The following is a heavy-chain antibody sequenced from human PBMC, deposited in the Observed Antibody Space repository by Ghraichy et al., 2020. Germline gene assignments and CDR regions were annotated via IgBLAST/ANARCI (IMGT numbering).Heavy chain of an antibody. CDR3: VSGVRPAAFDI. D-gene: IGHD3-16*01. J-gene: IGHJ3*02. V-gene: IGHV4-61*02. CDR1: GGSISSDTYC. Sequence: SETLSLTCTVSGGSISSDTYCWIWMPQPTGKARVGIRRIYPRGSTNYNPTLKSRVTISVDTSKNQFSLKLSSVTAADTAVYYWVSGVRPAAFDIWGKGTIVTVAS. CDR2: IYPRGST.